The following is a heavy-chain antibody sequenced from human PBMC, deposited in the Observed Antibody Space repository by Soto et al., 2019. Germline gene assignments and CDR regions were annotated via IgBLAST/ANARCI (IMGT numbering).Heavy chain of an antibody. CDR1: GFTFVSYA. CDR2: ISGSGGST. J-gene: IGHJ4*02. D-gene: IGHD3-16*02. CDR3: AKDRGVDPYDYIWGSYLFDY. V-gene: IGHV3-23*01. Sequence: QPGGSLRLSCAASGFTFVSYAVSWVRKAQGKGLEWVSAISGSGGSTYYADSVKGRFTISRDNSKNTLYLQMNSLRAEDTAVYYCAKDRGVDPYDYIWGSYLFDYWGQGTLVTVSS.